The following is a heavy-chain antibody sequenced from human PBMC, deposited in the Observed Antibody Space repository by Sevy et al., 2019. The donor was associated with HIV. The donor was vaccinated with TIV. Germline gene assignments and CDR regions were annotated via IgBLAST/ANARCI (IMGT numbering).Heavy chain of an antibody. CDR1: GFTYNGYG. CDR2: IRYDASTK. D-gene: IGHD6-6*01. Sequence: GGSLRLSCAASGFTYNGYGMHWVRQAPGKGLEWVAVIRYDASTKYYKDSVKGRFTVSRDNAKNILYLQMNSLRPEDTAVYYCAKDLTGRYTSSSGDFDYWGQGTLVTVSS. J-gene: IGHJ4*02. CDR3: AKDLTGRYTSSSGDFDY. V-gene: IGHV3-30*02.